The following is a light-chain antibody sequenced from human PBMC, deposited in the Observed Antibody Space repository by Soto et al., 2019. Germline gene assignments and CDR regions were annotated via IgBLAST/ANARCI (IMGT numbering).Light chain of an antibody. CDR1: LSISSW. CDR2: KAS. V-gene: IGKV1-5*03. CDR3: QQSYSTPPWT. Sequence: DIQMTPSPSTLSASVGDRVTITCRASLSISSWLAWYQQKPGKAPKLLIYKASSLESGVPSRFSGSGSGTDFTLTISSLQPEDFATYFCQQSYSTPPWTFGQGTKVDIK. J-gene: IGKJ1*01.